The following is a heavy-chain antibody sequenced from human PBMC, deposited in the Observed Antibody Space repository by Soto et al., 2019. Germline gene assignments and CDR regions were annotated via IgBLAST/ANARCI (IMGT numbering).Heavy chain of an antibody. V-gene: IGHV1-18*01. CDR2: ISAYNGST. D-gene: IGHD6-13*01. Sequence: ASVKVSCKASGYTFTSYGISWVRQAPGQGLEFMGWISAYNGSTNYSQKLQGRVTMTTDTSTSTAYMERGSLRSDDPAVYYCARDRKQQRVRSGENYFDYGGQGTLVTVSS. J-gene: IGHJ4*02. CDR1: GYTFTSYG. CDR3: ARDRKQQRVRSGENYFDY.